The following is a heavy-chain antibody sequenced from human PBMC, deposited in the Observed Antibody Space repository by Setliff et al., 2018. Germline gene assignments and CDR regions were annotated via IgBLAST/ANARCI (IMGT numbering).Heavy chain of an antibody. Sequence: TSETLSLTCTVSGGSISSGSYYWSWIRQPAGKGLEWIGRIYTSGSTNYNPSLKSRVTISIDTSKNQFSLKLSSVTAADTAVYYCARDFDSSGNFDYWGQGTRGTVS. CDR2: IYTSGST. CDR1: GGSISSGSYY. D-gene: IGHD3-22*01. J-gene: IGHJ4*02. CDR3: ARDFDSSGNFDY. V-gene: IGHV4-61*02.